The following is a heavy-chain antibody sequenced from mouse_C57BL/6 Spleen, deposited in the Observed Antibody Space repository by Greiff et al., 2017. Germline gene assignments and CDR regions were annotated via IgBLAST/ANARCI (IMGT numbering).Heavy chain of an antibody. V-gene: IGHV1-81*01. CDR3: ARLRDGYYFDY. CDR2: IYPRSGNT. CDR1: GYTFTSYG. D-gene: IGHD1-1*01. J-gene: IGHJ2*01. Sequence: QVQLQQSGAELARPGASVKLSCKASGYTFTSYGISWVKQRTGQGLEWIGEIYPRSGNTYYNEKFKGKATLTADKSSSTAYMALRSLTSEDSAVYFCARLRDGYYFDYWGQGTTLTVSS.